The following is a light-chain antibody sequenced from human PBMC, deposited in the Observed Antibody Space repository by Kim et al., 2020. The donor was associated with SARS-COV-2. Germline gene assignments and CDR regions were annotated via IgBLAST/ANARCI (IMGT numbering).Light chain of an antibody. CDR3: AAWDDSLSGRL. V-gene: IGLV1-47*02. Sequence: FVYWYQHLPGTAPKVLIYANPQRPSGVPDRFSGSKSGTSASLTISGLRSEDEAEYYCAAWDDSLSGRLFGGGTQLTVL. CDR2: ANP. CDR1: F. J-gene: IGLJ3*02.